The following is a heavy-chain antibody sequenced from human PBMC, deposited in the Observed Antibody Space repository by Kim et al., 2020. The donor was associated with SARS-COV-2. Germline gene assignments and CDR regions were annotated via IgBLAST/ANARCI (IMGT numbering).Heavy chain of an antibody. CDR3: ARDLKVSGYSYGYYYYYGMDL. D-gene: IGHD5-18*01. CDR2: IYYSGST. J-gene: IGHJ6*02. Sequence: SETLSLTCTVSGGSISSYYWSWIRQPPGKGLEWIGYIYYSGSTNYNPSLKSRVTISVDTSKNQFSPKLSSVTAADTAVYYCARDLKVSGYSYGYYYYYGMDLWGQGTTVTVSS. V-gene: IGHV4-59*13. CDR1: GGSISSYY.